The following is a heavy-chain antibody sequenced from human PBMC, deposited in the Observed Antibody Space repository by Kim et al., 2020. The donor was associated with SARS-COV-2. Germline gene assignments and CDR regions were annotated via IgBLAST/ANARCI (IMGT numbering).Heavy chain of an antibody. CDR1: GFTVSEAW. Sequence: GGSLRLSCAVSGFTVSEAWMSWVRQPPGKGLEWIARIKNIADGGTTDYAAPVNGRFTISRDDSKNTLSLEMNSLKIEDTSVCYCIDPSGGSASHWGQGTLVTVSS. CDR2: IKNIADGGTT. V-gene: IGHV3-15*01. CDR3: IDPSGGSASH. D-gene: IGHD6-19*01. J-gene: IGHJ4*02.